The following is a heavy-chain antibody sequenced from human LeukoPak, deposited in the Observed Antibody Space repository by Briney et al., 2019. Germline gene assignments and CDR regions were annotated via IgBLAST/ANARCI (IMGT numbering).Heavy chain of an antibody. V-gene: IGHV3-48*01. J-gene: IGHJ4*02. D-gene: IGHD3-22*01. CDR1: GLTFSSHS. CDR3: ARGAYYYED. Sequence: GGSLRLPCAASGLTFSSHSMNWVRQAPGKGLEWVSYISSSSSTIYYADSVKGRFTISRDNAKNSLYLQMNSLRAEDTAVYYCARGAYYYEDWGQGTLVTVSS. CDR2: ISSSSSTI.